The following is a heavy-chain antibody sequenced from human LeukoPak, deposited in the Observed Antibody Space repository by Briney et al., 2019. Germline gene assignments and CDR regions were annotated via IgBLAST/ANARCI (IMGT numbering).Heavy chain of an antibody. CDR3: ARVMSASVWRSYGSYYYYYYMDI. CDR1: GFTFSSYW. D-gene: IGHD3-16*01. Sequence: GGSLRLSCAASGFTFSSYWMSWVRQAPGKGLEWVANIKQDGGEKNSVDSVKGRFTISTDNAKNSLYMQMNSLRAEDTAAYYCARVMSASVWRSYGSYYYYYYMDIWGKGTTVTVSS. J-gene: IGHJ6*03. CDR2: IKQDGGEK. V-gene: IGHV3-7*01.